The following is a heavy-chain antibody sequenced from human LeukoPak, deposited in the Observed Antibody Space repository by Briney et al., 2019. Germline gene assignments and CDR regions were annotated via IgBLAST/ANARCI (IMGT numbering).Heavy chain of an antibody. J-gene: IGHJ6*02. CDR3: AKDISTHYGSGSYYPLHYYYYGMDV. V-gene: IGHV3-9*01. D-gene: IGHD3-10*01. Sequence: GGSLRLSCAASGFTFDDYAMHWVRQAPGKGLEWVSGISWNSGSIGYADSVKGRFTISRDNAKNSLYLQMNSLRAEDTALYYCAKDISTHYGSGSYYPLHYYYYGMDVWGQGTTVTVSS. CDR2: ISWNSGSI. CDR1: GFTFDDYA.